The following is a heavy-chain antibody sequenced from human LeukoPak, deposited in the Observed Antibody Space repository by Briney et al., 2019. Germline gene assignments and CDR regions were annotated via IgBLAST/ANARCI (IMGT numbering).Heavy chain of an antibody. CDR1: GFTFSSYW. J-gene: IGHJ4*02. Sequence: PGGSLRLSCAASGFTFSSYWMHWVRQAPGKGLVWVSRINNDGSSTPYADSVKGRFTISRDNAKNTLYLQMNSLRAEDTAVYYCAWSNHGCHDYWGQGTLVTVSS. CDR3: AWSNHGCHDY. D-gene: IGHD3-3*01. CDR2: INNDGSST. V-gene: IGHV3-74*01.